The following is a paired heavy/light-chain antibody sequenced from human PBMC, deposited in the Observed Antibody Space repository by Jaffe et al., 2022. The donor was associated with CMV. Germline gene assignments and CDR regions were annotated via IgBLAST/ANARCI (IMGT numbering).Heavy chain of an antibody. CDR1: GFTFSSYG. J-gene: IGHJ2*01. V-gene: IGHV3-33*01. CDR2: IWYDGTKK. D-gene: IGHD1-26*01. Sequence: VQLVESGGGVVLPGRSLRLSCAASGFTFSSYGMHWVRQAPGKGLEWVALIWYDGTKKYYADSVKGRFTISRDNSKSTLYLQMNTLRVEDTAIYYCASVISDGTYSGEWYFDLWGRGTLVTVSS. CDR3: ASVISDGTYSGEWYFDL.
Light chain of an antibody. CDR1: SSNIGSNT. CDR2: NND. V-gene: IGLV1-44*01. J-gene: IGLJ2*01. CDR3: VAWDDSLNGVV. Sequence: QSVLTQPPSASGTPGQRVTISCSGSSSNIGSNTVNWYQHLPGTAPKFVIYNNDLRPSAVPDRFSGSKSGTSASLAISGLQSEDEAEYYCVAWDDSLNGVVFGGGTKVTVL.